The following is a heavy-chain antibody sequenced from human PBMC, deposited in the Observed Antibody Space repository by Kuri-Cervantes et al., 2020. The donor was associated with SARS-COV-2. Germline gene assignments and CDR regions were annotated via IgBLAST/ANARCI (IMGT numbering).Heavy chain of an antibody. V-gene: IGHV3-21*01. CDR3: AREPLNYDFWWVGGMDV. Sequence: LSLTCAASGFTFSSYSMNWVRQAPGKGLEWVSSISSSSSYIYYADSVKGRLTISRDNAKNSLYLQMNSLRAEDTAVYYCAREPLNYDFWWVGGMDVWGQGTTVTVSS. CDR2: ISSSSSYI. J-gene: IGHJ6*02. CDR1: GFTFSSYS. D-gene: IGHD3-3*01.